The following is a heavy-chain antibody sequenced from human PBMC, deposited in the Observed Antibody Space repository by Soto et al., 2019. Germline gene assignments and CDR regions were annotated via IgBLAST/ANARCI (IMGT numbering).Heavy chain of an antibody. J-gene: IGHJ6*02. CDR3: AAEMYGSGAQTSMDV. CDR1: GFTFSSSA. D-gene: IGHD6-19*01. V-gene: IGHV1-58*01. CDR2: IVVGSGNT. Sequence: QMQLVQSGPEVKKPGTSVKVSCKASGFTFSSSAVQWVRQARGQRLEWIGWIVVGSGNTNHAQNFQERVTITRDMSTSTASMELSSLRSEDTAVYYCAAEMYGSGAQTSMDVWGRGTTVTVSS.